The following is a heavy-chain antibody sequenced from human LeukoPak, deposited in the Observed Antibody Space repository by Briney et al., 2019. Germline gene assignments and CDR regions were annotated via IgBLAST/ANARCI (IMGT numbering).Heavy chain of an antibody. CDR1: GFTFSSYA. J-gene: IGHJ4*02. Sequence: GGSLRLSCAASGFTFSSYAMSWVRQAPGKGLEWVSAISGSGGSTYYADSVKGRFTISRDNSKSTLYLQLNSLRAEDTAVYYCAKQGLTTSWLYFDYWGQGTLVTVSS. CDR2: ISGSGGST. CDR3: AKQGLTTSWLYFDY. V-gene: IGHV3-23*01. D-gene: IGHD2-2*02.